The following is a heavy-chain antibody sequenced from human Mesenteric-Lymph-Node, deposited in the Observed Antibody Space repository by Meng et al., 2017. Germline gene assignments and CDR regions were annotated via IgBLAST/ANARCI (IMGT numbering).Heavy chain of an antibody. CDR2: IYHSGST. Sequence: SETLSLTCAVSGGSISSSNWWSWVHQPPGKGLEWIGEIYHSGSTNYNPSLKSRVTISVDKSKNQFSLKLSSVTAADTAVYYCARDQDSSGWYYYYYGMDVWGQGTTVTVSS. V-gene: IGHV4-4*02. CDR3: ARDQDSSGWYYYYYGMDV. J-gene: IGHJ6*02. D-gene: IGHD6-19*01. CDR1: GGSISSSNW.